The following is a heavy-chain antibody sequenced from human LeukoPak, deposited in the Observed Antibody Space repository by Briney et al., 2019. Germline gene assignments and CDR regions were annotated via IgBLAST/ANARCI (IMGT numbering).Heavy chain of an antibody. J-gene: IGHJ4*02. D-gene: IGHD1-26*01. CDR1: GGSVSSSSYY. CDR2: IYYSGGT. Sequence: PSETLSLTCSVSGGSVSSSSYYWGWIRQPPGKGLEWIGSIYYSGGTYYNPSLKSRVIISVGTSKNQFSLKVSSVTAADTAVYYCARHSGSYYQPLDYWGQGTLVTVSS. CDR3: ARHSGSYYQPLDY. V-gene: IGHV4-39*01.